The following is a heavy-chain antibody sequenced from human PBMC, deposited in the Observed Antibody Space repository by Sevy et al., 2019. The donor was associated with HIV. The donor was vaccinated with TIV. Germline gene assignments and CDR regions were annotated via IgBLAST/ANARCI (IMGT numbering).Heavy chain of an antibody. J-gene: IGHJ6*02. V-gene: IGHV3-11*01. CDR3: ARDSSGYYWDYYYGMDV. CDR1: GFTFSDYY. Sequence: GGSLRLSCAASGFTFSDYYMSWIRQAPGKGLEWVSSISSSGSTIYYADSVKGRFTISRDNAKNSLYLQMNSLRAEDTAVYYCARDSSGYYWDYYYGMDVWGQGTTVTVSS. D-gene: IGHD3-22*01. CDR2: ISSSGSTI.